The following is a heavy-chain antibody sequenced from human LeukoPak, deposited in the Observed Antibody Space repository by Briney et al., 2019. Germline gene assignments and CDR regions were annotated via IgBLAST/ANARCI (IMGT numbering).Heavy chain of an antibody. J-gene: IGHJ4*02. CDR1: GFTFSSYW. V-gene: IGHV3-7*01. Sequence: GGSLRLSCAASGFTFSSYWMSWVRQAPGKGLEWVANIKQDGSEKYYVDSVKGRFTISRDNAKNSLYLQMNSLRAEDTAVYYCARVVSDIVVVPAVMDYWGQGTLVTVSS. D-gene: IGHD2-2*01. CDR3: ARVVSDIVVVPAVMDY. CDR2: IKQDGSEK.